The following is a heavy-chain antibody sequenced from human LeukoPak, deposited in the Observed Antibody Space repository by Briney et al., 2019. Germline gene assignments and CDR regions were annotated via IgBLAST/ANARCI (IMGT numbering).Heavy chain of an antibody. J-gene: IGHJ5*02. CDR2: SNPSGDGT. CDR1: GFTFSRHY. D-gene: IGHD2-8*02. V-gene: IGHV1-46*01. Sequence: GASVKVSCKASGFTFSRHYMHWVRQAPGHGLEWMGLSNPSGDGTVYEQKFQGQVTVTKDTATSTVYMDLSSLTSEDTAVYYCARDVSGPNYWWLDPWGQGTLVTVSS. CDR3: ARDVSGPNYWWLDP.